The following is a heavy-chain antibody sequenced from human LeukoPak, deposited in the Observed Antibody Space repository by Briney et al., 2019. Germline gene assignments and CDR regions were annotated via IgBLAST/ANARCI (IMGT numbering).Heavy chain of an antibody. D-gene: IGHD2-2*01. Sequence: SVNVSCKASGGTFSSYAISWVRQAPGQGLEWMGGLFPTFVTPNYAQKFQGRVTITADESTSTAYMELSSLRSEDTAVYYCARASLGCSSTSCYDGYYYMDVWGKGTTVTVSS. CDR2: LFPTFVTP. CDR3: ARASLGCSSTSCYDGYYYMDV. J-gene: IGHJ6*03. V-gene: IGHV1-69*13. CDR1: GGTFSSYA.